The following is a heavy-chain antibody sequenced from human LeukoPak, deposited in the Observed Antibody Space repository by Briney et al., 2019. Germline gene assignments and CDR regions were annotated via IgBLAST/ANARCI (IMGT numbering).Heavy chain of an antibody. J-gene: IGHJ5*02. CDR2: IYYSGST. D-gene: IGHD6-13*01. Sequence: PSETLSLTCTVSGGSISSSSYYWGWIRQPPGKGLEWIGSIYYSGSTYYNPSLKSRVTISVDTSKNQFSLKLSSVTAADTAVYYCAREVGIAAAGTWFDPWGQGTLVTVSS. CDR3: AREVGIAAAGTWFDP. CDR1: GGSISSSSYY. V-gene: IGHV4-39*07.